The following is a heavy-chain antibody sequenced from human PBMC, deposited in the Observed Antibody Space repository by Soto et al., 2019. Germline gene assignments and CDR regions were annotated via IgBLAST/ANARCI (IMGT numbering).Heavy chain of an antibody. D-gene: IGHD2-2*02. Sequence: ETLALTCSVSGVSISSSNWWSWVRQPPGKGLEWIGEIYHSGSTNYNPSLKSRVTISVDKSKNQFSLKLSSVTAADTAVYYCARVGYCSSTSCYTDWFDPWGQGTLVTVSS. CDR3: ARVGYCSSTSCYTDWFDP. J-gene: IGHJ5*02. V-gene: IGHV4-4*02. CDR1: GVSISSSNW. CDR2: IYHSGST.